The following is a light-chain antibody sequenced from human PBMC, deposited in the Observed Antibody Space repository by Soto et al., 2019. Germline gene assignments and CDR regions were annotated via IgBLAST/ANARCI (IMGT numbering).Light chain of an antibody. Sequence: DIQMTQSPSSLSASVGDRVTITCRASESISTWLAWYQQKPGKAPKLLIYGASSLESGVPPRCSGDGSGTEFTLTISSLKSDNFAIYNCQQYSSLWSFDQATKVDI. CDR1: ESISTW. CDR2: GAS. CDR3: QQYSSLWS. J-gene: IGKJ1*01. V-gene: IGKV1-5*03.